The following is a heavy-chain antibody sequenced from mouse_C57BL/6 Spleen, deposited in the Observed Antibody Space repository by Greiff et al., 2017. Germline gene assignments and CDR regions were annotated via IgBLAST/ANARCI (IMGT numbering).Heavy chain of an antibody. D-gene: IGHD2-12*01. CDR3: ARGESSYDWGYYFDY. J-gene: IGHJ2*01. V-gene: IGHV1-80*01. CDR2: IYPGDGDT. Sequence: VKLMESGAELVKPGASVKISCKASGYAFSSYWLNWVKQRPGKGLEWIGQIYPGDGDTNYNGKFKGKATLTADKSSSTAYMQLSSLTSEDSAVXFGARGESSYDWGYYFDYWGQGTTLTVSS. CDR1: GYAFSSYW.